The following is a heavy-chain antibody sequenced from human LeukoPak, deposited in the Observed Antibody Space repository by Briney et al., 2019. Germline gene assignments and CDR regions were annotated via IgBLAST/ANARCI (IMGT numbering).Heavy chain of an antibody. V-gene: IGHV3-48*01. CDR2: IGSTSGAI. J-gene: IGHJ4*02. CDR3: ARDANDYASPPDY. D-gene: IGHD3-16*01. Sequence: GGSLRLSCAASGFTFSIYSMNWVRQAPGKGLQWVSYIGSTSGAIYYADSVKGRFTISRDDAKNSLYLQMNSLRAEDTAVYYCARDANDYASPPDYWGQGTLVTVSS. CDR1: GFTFSIYS.